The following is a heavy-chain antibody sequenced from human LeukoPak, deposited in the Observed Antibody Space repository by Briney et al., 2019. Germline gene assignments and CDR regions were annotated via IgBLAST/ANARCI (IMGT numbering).Heavy chain of an antibody. CDR2: ISSSGSTI. J-gene: IGHJ4*02. CDR1: GFTFSSYS. V-gene: IGHV3-48*04. D-gene: IGHD3-16*01. Sequence: GGSLRLSCAASGFTFSSYSMNWVRQAPGKGLEWVSYISSSGSTIYYADSVKGRFTISRDNAKNSLYLQMNSLRAEDTAVYYCARSQGEMDFDYWGQGTLVTVSS. CDR3: ARSQGEMDFDY.